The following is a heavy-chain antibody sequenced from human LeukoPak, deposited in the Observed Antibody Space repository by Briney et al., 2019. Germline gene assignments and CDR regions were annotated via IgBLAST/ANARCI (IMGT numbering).Heavy chain of an antibody. D-gene: IGHD3-9*01. J-gene: IGHJ4*02. CDR3: ARDYYDILTGYYNVDY. CDR2: IKQDGSEK. V-gene: IGHV3-7*01. CDR1: GFTFSSYW. Sequence: GGSLRLSCAASGFTFSSYWMSWVRQAPGKGLEWVANIKQDGSEKYYVDSVKGRFTISRDNAKNSLYLQMNSLRAEDTAVYYCARDYYDILTGYYNVDYWGQGTLVTVSS.